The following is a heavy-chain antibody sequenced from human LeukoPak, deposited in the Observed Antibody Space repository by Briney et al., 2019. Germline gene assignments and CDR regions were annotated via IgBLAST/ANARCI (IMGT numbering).Heavy chain of an antibody. CDR1: GYTLTELS. D-gene: IGHD3-10*01. CDR2: FDPEDGET. CDR3: ATAYYASGGYYYHGMDV. Sequence: GASVKVSCKVSGYTLTELSMHWVRQAPGKGLEWMGGFDPEDGETIYAQKFQGRVTMTEDTSTDTAYMELSSLRSEDTAVYYCATAYYASGGYYYHGMDVWGQGTTVTVSS. J-gene: IGHJ6*02. V-gene: IGHV1-24*01.